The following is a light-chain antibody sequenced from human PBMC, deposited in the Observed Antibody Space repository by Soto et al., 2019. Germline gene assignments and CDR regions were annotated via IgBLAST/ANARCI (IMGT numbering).Light chain of an antibody. Sequence: QSALTQPPSASGSPGQSVTISCTGTSSDIGRYDYVSWYQQHPGKAPKLLIYAVNKRPSGVPDRFSGSKSGSSASLTVSGLQSEDEADYYCSSFASTNTYAFGTGTKLTVL. V-gene: IGLV2-8*01. CDR3: SSFASTNTYA. J-gene: IGLJ1*01. CDR2: AVN. CDR1: SSDIGRYDY.